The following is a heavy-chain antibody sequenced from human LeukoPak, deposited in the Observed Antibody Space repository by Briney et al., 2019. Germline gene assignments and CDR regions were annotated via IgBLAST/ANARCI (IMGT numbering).Heavy chain of an antibody. CDR1: GYTFTNYG. J-gene: IGHJ6*03. D-gene: IGHD3-3*01. Sequence: ASVKVSCKASGYTFTNYGITWVRQAPGQGLEWMGWISAYNGDTNYAQKLQGRVNMTTDTSTSTAYMELRSLRFDDTAVYYCARAGPWRNLNYMDVWGKGTTVTVSS. CDR2: ISAYNGDT. V-gene: IGHV1-18*01. CDR3: ARAGPWRNLNYMDV.